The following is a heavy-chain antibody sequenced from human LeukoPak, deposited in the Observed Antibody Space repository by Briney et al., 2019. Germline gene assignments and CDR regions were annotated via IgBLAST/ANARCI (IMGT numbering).Heavy chain of an antibody. J-gene: IGHJ4*02. CDR1: GFTFSSYA. D-gene: IGHD2-15*01. CDR2: ISGGGGST. V-gene: IGHV3-23*01. Sequence: GSLRLSCAASGFTFSSYAMSWVRQAPGKGLEWVSAISGGGGSTYYADSVKGRFTISRDNSKNTLYLQMNSLRAEDTAVYYCAKVFRVVVAAGAIDYWGQGTLVTVSS. CDR3: AKVFRVVVAAGAIDY.